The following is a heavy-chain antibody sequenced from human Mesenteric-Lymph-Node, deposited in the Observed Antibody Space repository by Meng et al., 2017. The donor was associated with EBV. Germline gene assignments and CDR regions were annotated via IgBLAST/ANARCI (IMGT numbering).Heavy chain of an antibody. V-gene: IGHV4-39*01. CDR3: ARPDSSSWIHFDY. CDR1: GGSISSSSYY. J-gene: IGHJ4*02. D-gene: IGHD6-13*01. CDR2: IYYSGST. Sequence: QLRLQESGPGLLNPSQTLSLTCTVPGGSISSSSYYWGWIRQPPGKGLEWIGSIYYSGSTYYNPSLKSRVTISVDTSKNQFSLKLSSVTAADTAAYYCARPDSSSWIHFDYWGQGTLVTVSS.